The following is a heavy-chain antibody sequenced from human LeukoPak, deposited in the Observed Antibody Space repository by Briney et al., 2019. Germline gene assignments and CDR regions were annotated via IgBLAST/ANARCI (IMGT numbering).Heavy chain of an antibody. D-gene: IGHD1-26*01. J-gene: IGHJ4*02. V-gene: IGHV3-9*01. CDR1: GFTFDDYA. Sequence: GGSLRLSCAASGFTFDDYAMHWVRQAPGKGLAWVSSISWNSGNIGYADSVKGRFTISRDNTKDSLYLQMNSLRADDTALYYCAKSYSGRYYATFDYWGQGTLVTVSS. CDR2: ISWNSGNI. CDR3: AKSYSGRYYATFDY.